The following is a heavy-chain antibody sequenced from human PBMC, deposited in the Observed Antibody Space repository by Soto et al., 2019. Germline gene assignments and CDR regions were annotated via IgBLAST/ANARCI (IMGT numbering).Heavy chain of an antibody. CDR3: SRRAPEGFDP. CDR2: IDYRGTI. V-gene: IGHV4-39*02. CDR1: GGSIATSSYF. Sequence: QLRLQESGPRLAKPSETLSLTCTVSGGSIATSSYFWALIRRPPGKGLEWIGSIDYRGTIYNNPSPKSRVTISVDTSKNHLSLNLDSVTAADTALYFCSRRAPEGFDPWGQGTLVAVSS. J-gene: IGHJ5*02.